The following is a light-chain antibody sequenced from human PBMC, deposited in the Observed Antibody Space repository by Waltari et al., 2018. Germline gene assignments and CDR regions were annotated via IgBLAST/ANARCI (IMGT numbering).Light chain of an antibody. Sequence: QSVLTQPPSASGTPGQRVTISCSGTRSNIGSNYLYWYQQLPGTAPKLLIYRNNPRPSGGPDRFSGSKSGTSASLAISGLRSEDEADYYCAAWDDSLSGRVFGGGTKVTVL. CDR2: RNN. CDR3: AAWDDSLSGRV. J-gene: IGLJ3*02. CDR1: RSNIGSNY. V-gene: IGLV1-47*01.